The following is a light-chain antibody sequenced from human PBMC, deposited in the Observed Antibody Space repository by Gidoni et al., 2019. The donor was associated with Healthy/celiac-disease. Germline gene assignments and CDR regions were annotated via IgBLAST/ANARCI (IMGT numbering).Light chain of an antibody. Sequence: DIVLPPSPGTLSLSPGERATLSCRASQSVSSSYLAWYQQKPGQAPRLLIYGASSRATGIPDRVSGSGSGTDFTLTISRLEPEDFAVYYCQQYGSSPVTFGQXTKVEIK. CDR2: GAS. J-gene: IGKJ1*01. CDR1: QSVSSSY. V-gene: IGKV3-20*01. CDR3: QQYGSSPVT.